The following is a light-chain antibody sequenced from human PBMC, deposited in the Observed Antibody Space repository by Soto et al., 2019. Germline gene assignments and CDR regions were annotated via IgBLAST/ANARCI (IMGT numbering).Light chain of an antibody. CDR1: SSDVGGYKY. V-gene: IGLV2-14*01. CDR3: SSYTSFKTLD. J-gene: IGLJ1*01. CDR2: DVT. Sequence: QSVLTQPASVSESPGQSITISCTGSSSDVGGYKYVSWYQQHPGKAPKLLIYDVTNRPSGVSNRFSGSKSGYTASLTISGLQSEDEADYYCSSYTSFKTLDFGTGTKATVL.